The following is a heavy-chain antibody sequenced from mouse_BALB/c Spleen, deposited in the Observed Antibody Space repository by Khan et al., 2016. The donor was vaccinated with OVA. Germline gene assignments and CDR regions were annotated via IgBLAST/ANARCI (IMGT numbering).Heavy chain of an antibody. D-gene: IGHD2-1*01. CDR2: INPSDGDT. CDR3: TSSGYGTFAY. V-gene: IGHV1S81*02. Sequence: QVQLKESGAELVKPGASVKLSCKASGYTFTSYYMYWVKQRPGQGLEWIGEINPSDGDTNLNEKFKSKATLTVDKSSSTAYMQLSSLTSEDSAVYYCTSSGYGTFAYWGQGTLVTVSA. CDR1: GYTFTSYY. J-gene: IGHJ3*01.